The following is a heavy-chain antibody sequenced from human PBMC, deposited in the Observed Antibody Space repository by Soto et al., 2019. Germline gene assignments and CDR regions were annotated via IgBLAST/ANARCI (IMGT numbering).Heavy chain of an antibody. D-gene: IGHD6-25*01. CDR3: ARDSSSTGYGLNY. Sequence: XGSLRLTCEASGFTFSSYGMHWVRQAPGKGLEWVAIRWYDGTKVYYADSVKGRFTISRDNAKNTLYLQMMSLGAEDTAVYYCARDSSSTGYGLNYWGQGTLVTV. CDR2: RWYDGTKV. CDR1: GFTFSSYG. V-gene: IGHV3-33*01. J-gene: IGHJ4*02.